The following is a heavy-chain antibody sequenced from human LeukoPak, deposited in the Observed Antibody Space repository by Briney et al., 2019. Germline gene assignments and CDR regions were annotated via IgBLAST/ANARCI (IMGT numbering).Heavy chain of an antibody. CDR1: GFTFSGSA. V-gene: IGHV3-73*01. J-gene: IGHJ4*02. CDR3: TRKGDYYDSSGYYYANY. Sequence: GGSLRLSCAASGFTFSGSAMHWVRQASGKGLEWVGRIRSKANSYATAYAASVKGRCTISRDDSKNTAYLKMNSLKTEDTAVYYCTRKGDYYDSSGYYYANYWGQGTLVTVSS. CDR2: IRSKANSYAT. D-gene: IGHD3-22*01.